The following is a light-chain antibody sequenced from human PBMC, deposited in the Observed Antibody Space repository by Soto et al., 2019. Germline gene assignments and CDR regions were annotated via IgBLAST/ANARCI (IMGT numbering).Light chain of an antibody. J-gene: IGLJ3*02. CDR2: GSL. Sequence: QSVLTQPPSVSGAPGQRVTLSCSGGSSNIGAGYDVHWYQQLPGTAPKLLIYGSLKRPSGVPDRFSGSKSGPSASLAITGLQAEGEAYYYCQSYDSSLVGWVFGGGTKLTVL. V-gene: IGLV1-40*01. CDR1: SSNIGAGYD. CDR3: QSYDSSLVGWV.